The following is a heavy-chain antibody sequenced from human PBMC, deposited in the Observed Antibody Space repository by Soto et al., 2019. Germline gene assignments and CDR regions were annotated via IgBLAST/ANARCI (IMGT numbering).Heavy chain of an antibody. CDR1: GGSISSYY. V-gene: IGHV4-59*01. J-gene: IGHJ4*02. Sequence: SETLSLTCTVSGGSISSYYWSWIRQPPGKGLEWIGYIYYSGSTNYNPSLKSRVTISVDASKNQFSLKLSSVTAADTAVYYCARVSAAGHFDYWGQGTLVTVSS. D-gene: IGHD6-19*01. CDR3: ARVSAAGHFDY. CDR2: IYYSGST.